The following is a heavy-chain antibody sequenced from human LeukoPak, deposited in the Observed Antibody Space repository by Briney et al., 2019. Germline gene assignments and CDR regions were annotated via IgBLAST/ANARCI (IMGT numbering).Heavy chain of an antibody. CDR1: GGSFSSSNW. V-gene: IGHV4-4*02. J-gene: IGHJ4*02. Sequence: SGTLSLTCTVSGGSFSSSNWRSWVRHPPGKGLEWIGEIYHSGNTNYNPSLKSRVTTSVDKSKNQFSLKVSSVTAADTAVYYCGRVVSSGFDIWGQGTPVTVSS. D-gene: IGHD5-12*01. CDR3: GRVVSSGFDI. CDR2: IYHSGNT.